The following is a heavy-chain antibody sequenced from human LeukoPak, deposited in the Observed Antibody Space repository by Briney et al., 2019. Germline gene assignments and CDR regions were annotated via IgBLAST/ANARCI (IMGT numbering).Heavy chain of an antibody. CDR2: IYSGGST. Sequence: PSETLSLTCAVYGGSFSGYYWSWVRQAPGKGLEWVSVIYSGGSTYYADSVKGRFTISRDNSKNTLYLQMNSLRAEDTAVYYCARENSRYYYGMDVWGQGTTVTVSS. J-gene: IGHJ6*02. CDR3: ARENSRYYYGMDV. CDR1: GGSFSGYY. V-gene: IGHV3-53*01. D-gene: IGHD6-6*01.